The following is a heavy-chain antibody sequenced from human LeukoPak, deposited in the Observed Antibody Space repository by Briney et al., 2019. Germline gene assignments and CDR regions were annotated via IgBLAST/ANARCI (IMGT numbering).Heavy chain of an antibody. CDR1: GFTFSGSA. D-gene: IGHD3-3*01. CDR3: TRKIGYDFWSGYSVESYYFDY. CDR2: IRSKANSYAT. Sequence: GGSLTLSCAASGFTFSGSAMHWVRQASGKGLEWVGRIRSKANSYATAYAASVKGRFNISRDDSKNTAYLQMNSLKTEDTAVYYCTRKIGYDFWSGYSVESYYFDYWGQGTLVTVSS. V-gene: IGHV3-73*01. J-gene: IGHJ4*02.